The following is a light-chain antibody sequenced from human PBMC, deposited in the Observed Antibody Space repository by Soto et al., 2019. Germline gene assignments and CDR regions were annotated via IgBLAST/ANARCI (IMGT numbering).Light chain of an antibody. J-gene: IGKJ1*01. Sequence: DIQMTQSPSSLSASVGDRVTITCRASQSIRSNLNWYQQKPGKAPKLLIYAASSLQSGVPSRVSGSGSGTEFTLTISSLQPEDFATYYCQQSYSTPRTFGQGTKVDIK. CDR1: QSIRSN. CDR2: AAS. CDR3: QQSYSTPRT. V-gene: IGKV1-39*01.